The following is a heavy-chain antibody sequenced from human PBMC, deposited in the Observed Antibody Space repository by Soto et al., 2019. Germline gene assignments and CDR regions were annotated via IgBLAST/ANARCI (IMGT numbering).Heavy chain of an antibody. CDR3: ARARCSSTSCYRYYYYYMDV. D-gene: IGHD2-2*01. CDR1: GGSFSGYY. Sequence: PSETLSLTCAVYGGSFSGYYWSWIRQPPGKGLEWIGEINHSGSTNYNPSLKSRVTISVDTSKNQFSLKLSSVTAADTAVYYCARARCSSTSCYRYYYYYMDVWGKGTTVTVSS. J-gene: IGHJ6*03. CDR2: INHSGST. V-gene: IGHV4-34*01.